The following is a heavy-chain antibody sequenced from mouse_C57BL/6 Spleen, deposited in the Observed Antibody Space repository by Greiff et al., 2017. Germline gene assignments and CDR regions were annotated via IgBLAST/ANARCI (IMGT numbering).Heavy chain of an antibody. CDR3: TRGAPLLLRSPFAMDY. CDR1: GYTFTDYE. CDR2: IDPETGGT. V-gene: IGHV1-15*01. D-gene: IGHD1-1*01. Sequence: QVQLQQSGAELVRPGASVTLSCKASGYTFTDYEMHWVKQTPVHGLEWIGAIDPETGGTAYNQKFKGKAILTADKSSSTAYMELRSLTSEDSAVYYCTRGAPLLLRSPFAMDYWGQGTSVTVSS. J-gene: IGHJ4*01.